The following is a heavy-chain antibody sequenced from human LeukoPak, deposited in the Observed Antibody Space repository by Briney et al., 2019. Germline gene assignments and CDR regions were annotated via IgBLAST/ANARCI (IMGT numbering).Heavy chain of an antibody. Sequence: GGSLRLSCAASGFTFSSYGMHWVRRAPGKGLEWVAVIWYDGSNKYYADSVKGRFTISRDNSKNTLYLQMNSLRAEDTAVYYCARDRSGSFDYWGQGTLVTVSS. CDR3: ARDRSGSFDY. D-gene: IGHD1-26*01. CDR1: GFTFSSYG. J-gene: IGHJ4*02. CDR2: IWYDGSNK. V-gene: IGHV3-33*01.